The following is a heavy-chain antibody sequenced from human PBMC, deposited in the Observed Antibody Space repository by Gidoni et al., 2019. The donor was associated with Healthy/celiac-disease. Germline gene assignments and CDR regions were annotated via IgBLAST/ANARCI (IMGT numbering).Heavy chain of an antibody. CDR3: ARDLASEWSGYFDY. D-gene: IGHD3-3*01. V-gene: IGHV3-48*03. CDR1: GFTFSSYE. CDR2: ISSSGSTI. Sequence: EVQLAESGGGLVQPGGSLRLSCAASGFTFSSYEMNWVRQAPGKGLEWVSYISSSGSTIYYADSVKGRFTISRDNAKNSLYLQMNSLRAEDTAVYYCARDLASEWSGYFDYWGQGTLVTVSS. J-gene: IGHJ4*02.